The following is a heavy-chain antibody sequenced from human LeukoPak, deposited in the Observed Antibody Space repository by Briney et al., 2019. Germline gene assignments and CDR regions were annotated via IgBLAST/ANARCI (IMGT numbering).Heavy chain of an antibody. J-gene: IGHJ6*02. Sequence: PSETLSLTCTVSSGSISSYYWSWIRQPPGKGLEWIGYIYYSGSTNYNPSLKSRVTISVDTSKNQFSLKLSSVTAADTAVYYCARSYSGYHYYYGMDVSGQGTTVTVSS. CDR2: IYYSGST. CDR1: SGSISSYY. D-gene: IGHD2-15*01. V-gene: IGHV4-59*08. CDR3: ARSYSGYHYYYGMDV.